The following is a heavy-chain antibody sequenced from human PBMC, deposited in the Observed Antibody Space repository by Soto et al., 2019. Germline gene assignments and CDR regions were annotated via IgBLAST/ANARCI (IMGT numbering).Heavy chain of an antibody. J-gene: IGHJ6*02. CDR3: ARLFSLQEVDYYHYYGMDV. Sequence: SETLSLTCTVSGGSISSSSYYWRWIRQPPGKGLEWIGSIYYSGSTYYNPSLKSRVTISVDTSKNQFSLKLSSVTAADTAVYYCARLFSLQEVDYYHYYGMDVWGQGTTVT. V-gene: IGHV4-39*01. D-gene: IGHD2-15*01. CDR2: IYYSGST. CDR1: GGSISSSSYY.